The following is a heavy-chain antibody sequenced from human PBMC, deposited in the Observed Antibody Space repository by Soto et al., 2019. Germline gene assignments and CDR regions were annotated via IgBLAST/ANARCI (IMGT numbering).Heavy chain of an antibody. Sequence: QITLKESGPTLVEPTQTLTLTCTFSGFSLSTNGVGVGWVRQPPGKALEWLAVVYWDDDKRYSPSLKSRLTIIKDTSKNLVVLILTTMDPVDTATYHCVHRYLERGPSWDGGFFDYWGQGILVSVSS. J-gene: IGHJ4*02. CDR1: GFSLSTNGVG. V-gene: IGHV2-5*02. CDR3: VHRYLERGPSWDGGFFDY. CDR2: VYWDDDK. D-gene: IGHD2-2*01.